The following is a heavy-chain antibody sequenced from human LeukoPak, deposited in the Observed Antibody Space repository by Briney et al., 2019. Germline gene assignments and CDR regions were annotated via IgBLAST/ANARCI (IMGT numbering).Heavy chain of an antibody. D-gene: IGHD1-20*01. J-gene: IGHJ5*02. CDR2: ISGSGSIK. Sequence: QPGGSLRLSCAASGFTVSSNYMSWVRQGPGKGLEWVSFISGSGSIKQYADSVKGRFTISRDNSKNILYLQMDSLTVEDAAVYYCAKDLPHLVRPTYLDSWGQGALVTVSS. V-gene: IGHV3-23*01. CDR3: AKDLPHLVRPTYLDS. CDR1: GFTVSSNY.